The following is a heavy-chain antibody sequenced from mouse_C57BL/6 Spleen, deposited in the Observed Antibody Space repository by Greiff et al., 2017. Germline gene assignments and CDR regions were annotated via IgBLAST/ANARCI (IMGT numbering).Heavy chain of an antibody. CDR1: GYSFTDYN. J-gene: IGHJ2*01. CDR2: INPNYGTT. V-gene: IGHV1-39*01. D-gene: IGHD1-1*01. CDR3: ARRIITTVPYFDY. Sequence: VQLKQSGPELVKPGASVKISCKASGYSFTDYNMNWVKQSNGKSLEWIGVINPNYGTTSYNQKFKGKATLTVDQSSSTAYMKLNSLTSEDSAVYYCARRIITTVPYFDYWGQGTTLTVSS.